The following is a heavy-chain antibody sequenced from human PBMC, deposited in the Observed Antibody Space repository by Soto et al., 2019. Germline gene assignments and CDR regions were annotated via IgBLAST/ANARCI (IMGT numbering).Heavy chain of an antibody. CDR1: GGSISSGDYY. D-gene: IGHD3-22*01. J-gene: IGHJ4*02. V-gene: IGHV4-30-4*01. CDR2: IHYSGNT. CDR3: AVYSYDSSGYYFDY. Sequence: QVQLQESGPGLVKPSQTLSLTCTVSGGSISSGDYYWSWIRQPPGKGLEWIGYIHYSGNTYYNPSLKSRVTLSVDTSKNQYSLKLSSVTAADTAVYYCAVYSYDSSGYYFDYWGQGTLVTVSS.